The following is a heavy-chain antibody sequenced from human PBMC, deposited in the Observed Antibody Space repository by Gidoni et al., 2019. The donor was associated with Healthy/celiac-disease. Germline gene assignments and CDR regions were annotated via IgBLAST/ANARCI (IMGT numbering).Heavy chain of an antibody. D-gene: IGHD2-21*02. Sequence: EVQLLESGGGLVQPGGSLRLSCAACGFPFSRYAWSGVRQAPGKGLEWVSAISGSGGSTYYADSVKGRITISRDNSKNTLYLQMNSLRAEDTAVYYCAKDLAYCGGDCYPDYFDYWGQGTLVTVSS. CDR3: AKDLAYCGGDCYPDYFDY. CDR1: GFPFSRYA. J-gene: IGHJ4*02. V-gene: IGHV3-23*01. CDR2: ISGSGGST.